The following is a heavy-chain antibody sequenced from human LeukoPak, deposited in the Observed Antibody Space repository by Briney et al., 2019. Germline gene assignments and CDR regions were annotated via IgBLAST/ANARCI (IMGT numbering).Heavy chain of an antibody. V-gene: IGHV3-23*01. CDR3: VREDTPATANY. CDR1: GFNFPNHA. CDR2: ISGGGDIT. J-gene: IGHJ4*02. D-gene: IGHD2-21*02. Sequence: PGGSLRLPRAASGFNFPNHAMTRVRPTPGKGPEWVSAISGGGDITYYADSVTGRFTISRDNSKDTLFLQMHSLRPGDTAVYYCVREDTPATANYWGQGTLVTISS.